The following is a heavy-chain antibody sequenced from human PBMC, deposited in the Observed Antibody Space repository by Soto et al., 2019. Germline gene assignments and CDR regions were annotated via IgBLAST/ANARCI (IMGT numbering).Heavy chain of an antibody. V-gene: IGHV3-23*01. Sequence: WGSLRLSCAASGFTFITHAMICVRQAPGKGLEWVSTILVGGSTHYPDSVKGRFTISRDNSKNTVFLQMNSLTAGDTAVYYCAKATATGGGAFDIRGQGTMVTVSS. CDR2: ILVGGST. CDR3: AKATATGGGAFDI. J-gene: IGHJ3*02. D-gene: IGHD2-8*02. CDR1: GFTFITHA.